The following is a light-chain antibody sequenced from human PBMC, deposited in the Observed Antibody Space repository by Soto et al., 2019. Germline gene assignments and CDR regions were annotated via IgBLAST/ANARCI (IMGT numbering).Light chain of an antibody. V-gene: IGKV1-8*01. CDR3: QQYYSYPVT. CDR1: QGIRSY. Sequence: AIRMTQSPSSFSASTGDRVTITCRASQGIRSYLAWYQQKPGKAPKLLIYAASTLQSGVPSRFSGSGSWTHFTLTISGLQSEDFATYYCQQYYSYPVTFGQGTKVEIK. CDR2: AAS. J-gene: IGKJ1*01.